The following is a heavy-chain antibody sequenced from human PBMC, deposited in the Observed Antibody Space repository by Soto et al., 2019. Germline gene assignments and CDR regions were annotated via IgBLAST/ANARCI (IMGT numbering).Heavy chain of an antibody. CDR3: ARSTYYDFWSGYYRGGIAAAGPFDY. Sequence: SGPTLVNPTQTLTLTCTFSGFSLSTSGMCVSWIRQPPGKALEWLARIDWDDDKYYSTSLKTRLTISKDTSKNQVVLTMTNMDPVDTATYYCARSTYYDFWSGYYRGGIAAAGPFDYWGQGTLVTVSS. V-gene: IGHV2-70*11. CDR1: GFSLSTSGMC. J-gene: IGHJ4*02. CDR2: IDWDDDK. D-gene: IGHD3-3*01.